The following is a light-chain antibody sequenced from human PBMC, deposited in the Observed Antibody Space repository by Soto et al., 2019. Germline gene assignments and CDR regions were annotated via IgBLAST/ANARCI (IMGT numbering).Light chain of an antibody. Sequence: EIVLTQSPGTLSLSPGERATLSCRASQSVSTSYLAWYQQKPGQAPRLLIYGASSRATGIPDRFSGSGSGADFTLTISRLEPEDFAVYYCQHYGGPPPWTFGQGTKVEIK. CDR3: QHYGGPPPWT. J-gene: IGKJ1*01. CDR1: QSVSTSY. V-gene: IGKV3-20*01. CDR2: GAS.